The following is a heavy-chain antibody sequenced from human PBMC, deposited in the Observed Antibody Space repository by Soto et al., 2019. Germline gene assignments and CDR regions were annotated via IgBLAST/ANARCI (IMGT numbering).Heavy chain of an antibody. CDR3: VRDRPNSPFDP. CDR2: INTDGSTA. J-gene: IGHJ5*02. Sequence: EVQLVESGGGLVQPGGSLRLSCAASGFTFSNYWMHWVRQAPGKGLVWVSHINTDGSTATYADSVKGRFTISRDNAKNTLYLQMKSLRAEDTAVYYCVRDRPNSPFDPWGQATLVTVSS. D-gene: IGHD5-18*01. CDR1: GFTFSNYW. V-gene: IGHV3-74*01.